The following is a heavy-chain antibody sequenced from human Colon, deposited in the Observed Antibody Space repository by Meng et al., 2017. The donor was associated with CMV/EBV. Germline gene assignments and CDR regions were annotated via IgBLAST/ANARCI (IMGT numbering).Heavy chain of an antibody. CDR1: GYIFTDHD. Sequence: ASVKVSCKASGYIFTDHDMHWVRQAPGQGLEWMGLIKPDSGATDFARKLQGRVTMTRDTSTGTVSMELSSLTYDDTAVYYCARPDDYYDTSGYYYNQAFDIWGQGTMVTVSS. CDR3: ARPDDYYDTSGYYYNQAFDI. J-gene: IGHJ3*02. CDR2: IKPDSGAT. D-gene: IGHD3-22*01. V-gene: IGHV1-2*02.